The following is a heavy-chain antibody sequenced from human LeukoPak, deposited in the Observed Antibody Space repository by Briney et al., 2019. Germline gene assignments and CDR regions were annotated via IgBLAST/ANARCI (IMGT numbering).Heavy chain of an antibody. CDR1: GGSISSSSHY. J-gene: IGHJ4*02. CDR3: ARHYTAYYYDSSGYYVYYFDY. CDR2: IYYSGST. V-gene: IGHV4-39*01. D-gene: IGHD3-22*01. Sequence: SETLSLTCTVSGGSISSSSHYWGWIRQPPGKGLEWIGSIYYSGSTYYNPSLKSRVTISVDTSKNQFSLKLSSVTAADTAVYYCARHYTAYYYDSSGYYVYYFDYWGQGTLVTVSS.